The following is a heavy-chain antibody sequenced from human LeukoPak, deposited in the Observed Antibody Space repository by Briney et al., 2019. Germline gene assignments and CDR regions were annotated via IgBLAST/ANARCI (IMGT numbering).Heavy chain of an antibody. V-gene: IGHV1-18*01. CDR2: ISAYNGNT. CDR1: GYTFTSYG. CDR3: ARDEPYSSGWFEVDY. Sequence: ASVKVSCEASGYTFTSYGISWVRQAPGQGLEWMGWISAYNGNTNYAQKLQGRVTMTTDTSTSTAYMELRSLRSDDTAVYYCARDEPYSSGWFEVDYWGQGTLVTVSS. D-gene: IGHD6-19*01. J-gene: IGHJ4*02.